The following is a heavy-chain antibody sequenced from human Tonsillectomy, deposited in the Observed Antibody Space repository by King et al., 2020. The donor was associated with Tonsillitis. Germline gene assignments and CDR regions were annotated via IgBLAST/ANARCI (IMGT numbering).Heavy chain of an antibody. V-gene: IGHV3-64D*06. Sequence: VQLVESVGGLVQPGGSVRLSCSASGLTFSTYYIVWVRQAPGKGLEFISAISSGGTSTYYVDSVKGRFTISRDNSKNTLYLQMSSLTSEDTAMYYCVKGNYYGSGKYYFDYWGQGTLVTVSS. CDR1: GLTFSTYY. CDR2: ISSGGTST. D-gene: IGHD3-10*01. CDR3: VKGNYYGSGKYYFDY. J-gene: IGHJ4*02.